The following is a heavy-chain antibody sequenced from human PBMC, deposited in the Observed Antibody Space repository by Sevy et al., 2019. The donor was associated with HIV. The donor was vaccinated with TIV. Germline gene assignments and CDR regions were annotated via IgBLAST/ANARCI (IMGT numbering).Heavy chain of an antibody. D-gene: IGHD1-7*01. V-gene: IGHV4-61*08. Sequence: SETLSLTCSVSGGSVSSGDYYWGWIRQSPGKGLECIGYISYKTTTNYNPSLKSRVTISVDSSKNKFSLRLTSMTAADTAIYYCAREKMTGTVDPLHDFDFWGQGALVTVSS. CDR2: ISYKTTT. J-gene: IGHJ4*02. CDR3: AREKMTGTVDPLHDFDF. CDR1: GGSVSSGDYY.